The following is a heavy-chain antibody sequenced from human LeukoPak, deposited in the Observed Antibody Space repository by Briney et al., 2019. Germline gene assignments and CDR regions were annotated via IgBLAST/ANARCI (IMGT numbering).Heavy chain of an antibody. CDR2: ISAYNGNT. V-gene: IGHV1-18*01. CDR3: ARGYSSTMRTTGNDY. CDR1: GYTFTSYG. J-gene: IGHJ4*02. Sequence: ASVTVSCKASGYTFTSYGISWVRQAPGQGLEWMGWISAYNGNTNYAQKLQGRVTMTTDTSTSTAYMELRSLRSDDTAVYYCARGYSSTMRTTGNDYWGQGTLVTVSS. D-gene: IGHD1-1*01.